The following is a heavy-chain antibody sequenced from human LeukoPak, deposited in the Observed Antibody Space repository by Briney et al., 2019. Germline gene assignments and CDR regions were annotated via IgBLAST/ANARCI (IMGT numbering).Heavy chain of an antibody. Sequence: SETLSLTCTVSGDSIISNIYYWGWIRQPPGKGLEWIGTIYYSGSTYYNPSLKSRVTISVDTSKNQFSLKLSSVTAADTAVYYCARQPKSCAPGIFITGKACWFDTWGQGTLATVSP. CDR1: GDSIISNIYY. V-gene: IGHV4-39*01. J-gene: IGHJ5*02. CDR3: ARQPKSCAPGIFITGKACWFDT. CDR2: IYYSGST. D-gene: IGHD3-10*01.